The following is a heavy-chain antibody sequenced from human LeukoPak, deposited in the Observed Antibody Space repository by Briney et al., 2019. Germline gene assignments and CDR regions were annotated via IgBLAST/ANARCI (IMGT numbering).Heavy chain of an antibody. CDR3: ARNNGMDV. V-gene: IGHV3-7*03. CDR1: GFTLSNHW. J-gene: IGHJ6*02. CDR2: VNRDGSET. Sequence: GGSLRLCCAASGFTLSNHWMSWVREVPGRGPEWVANVNRDGSETYYLDSVKGGFTISKANAKNSLYLQMNSLRAEDTALYHCARNNGMDVWGQGTTVIVSS.